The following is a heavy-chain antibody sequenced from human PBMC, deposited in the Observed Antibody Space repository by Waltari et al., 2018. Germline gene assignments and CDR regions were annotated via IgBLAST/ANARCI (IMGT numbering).Heavy chain of an antibody. CDR2: INPDGSQK. Sequence: EVQLVESGGGWVQPGGSLRLYCAASGFTFNTYWMKWIRRAPGKGLEWVANINPDGSQKFYVDSVKGRFTVSRDNAQNSLYLQMNTLRAEDTAVYYCTTLARGESGDYWGQGTLVTVSS. J-gene: IGHJ4*02. CDR3: TTLARGESGDY. D-gene: IGHD3-10*01. V-gene: IGHV3-7*01. CDR1: GFTFNTYW.